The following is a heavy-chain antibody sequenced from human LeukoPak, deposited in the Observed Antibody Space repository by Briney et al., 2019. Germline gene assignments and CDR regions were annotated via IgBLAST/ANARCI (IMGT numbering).Heavy chain of an antibody. CDR1: GFTFSSYA. CDR2: IYSGGTT. CDR3: VRGLPHDS. D-gene: IGHD3-16*01. Sequence: GGSLRLSCAASGFTFSSYAMSWVRQAPGKGLEWVSFIYSGGTTNYADSVKGRITISGDNSKNTLYLQMNSLRVGDTAVYYCVRGLPHDSWGQGTLVTVSS. V-gene: IGHV3-66*01. J-gene: IGHJ5*01.